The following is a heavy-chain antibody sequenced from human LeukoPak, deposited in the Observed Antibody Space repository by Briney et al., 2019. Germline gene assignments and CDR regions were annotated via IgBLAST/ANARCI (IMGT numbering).Heavy chain of an antibody. CDR3: ARVGYRNWGSAAFDY. J-gene: IGHJ4*02. Sequence: GGSLRLSCAASGFTFSSYWMSWVRQAPGKGLEWVANIKQDGSEKYYVDSVKGRFTISRDNAKNSLYLHMNSLRAEDTAVYYCARVGYRNWGSAAFDYWGQGTLVTVSS. V-gene: IGHV3-7*01. CDR1: GFTFSSYW. CDR2: IKQDGSEK. D-gene: IGHD7-27*01.